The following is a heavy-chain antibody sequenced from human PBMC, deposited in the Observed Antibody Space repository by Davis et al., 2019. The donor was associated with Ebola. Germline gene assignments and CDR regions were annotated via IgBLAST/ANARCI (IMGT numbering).Heavy chain of an antibody. CDR2: IRYDGSNK. V-gene: IGHV3-30*02. J-gene: IGHJ4*02. CDR3: AKVGNGYVDYFFDS. CDR1: GFTFSSYG. Sequence: GGSLRLSCAASGFTFSSYGMHWVRQAPGKGLEWVAFIRYDGSNKYYADSVKGRFTVYRDNFKNTLYLQMDSLRTEDMAVYYCAKVGNGYVDYFFDSWGQGTLVTVSS. D-gene: IGHD5-12*01.